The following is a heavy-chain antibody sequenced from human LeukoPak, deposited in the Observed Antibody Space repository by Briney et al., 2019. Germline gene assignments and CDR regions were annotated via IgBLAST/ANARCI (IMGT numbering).Heavy chain of an antibody. CDR2: IHQIGRT. Sequence: SDTLSLTCAVYGGSFRGYYWRWIRQPPARGLHWMGGIHQIGRTNYIPSLKNRVTIPVDTSKNEFSLKLSSVSAADTAVYYCARGRVLWFGELYDFDYWGQGTLVTFSS. V-gene: IGHV4-34*01. D-gene: IGHD3-10*01. CDR3: ARGRVLWFGELYDFDY. J-gene: IGHJ4*02. CDR1: GGSFRGYY.